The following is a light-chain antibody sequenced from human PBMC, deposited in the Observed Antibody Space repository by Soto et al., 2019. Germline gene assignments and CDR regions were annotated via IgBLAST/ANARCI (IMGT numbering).Light chain of an antibody. CDR2: GNT. CDR3: QSYDISLRGYV. Sequence: QSVLTQPPSVSRAPGQRVTISCTGGSSNIGAGYDVHWYQQLPGTAPKLLIYGNTDRPSGVPDRFSGSKSGTSASLAITGLQPEDEADYYCQSYDISLRGYVFGDGTKLTVL. CDR1: SSNIGAGYD. V-gene: IGLV1-40*01. J-gene: IGLJ1*01.